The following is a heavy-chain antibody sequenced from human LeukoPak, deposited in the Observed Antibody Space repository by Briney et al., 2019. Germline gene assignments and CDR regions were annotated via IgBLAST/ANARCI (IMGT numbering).Heavy chain of an antibody. D-gene: IGHD6-13*01. CDR2: IYYSGSTGST. J-gene: IGHJ4*02. CDR1: GGSISRYY. V-gene: IGHV4-59*01. CDR3: ARGSSSWFFDY. Sequence: RSETVTPTCTVSGGSISRYYCSWSRQPPGKGLEWIGYIYYSGSTGSTNYHPSLKSRVTISVDTSKNQFSLNLSSVTAADTALYFCARGSSSWFFDYWGQGTLVTVSS.